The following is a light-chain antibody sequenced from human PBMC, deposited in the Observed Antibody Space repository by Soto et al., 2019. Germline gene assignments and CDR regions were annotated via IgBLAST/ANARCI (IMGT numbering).Light chain of an antibody. CDR1: ALPKQY. CDR2: KDT. V-gene: IGLV3-25*02. Sequence: SYDLTQPPSVSVSPGQTARITCSGDALPKQYAYRYQQKPGQAPILVIYKDTERPSGIPERFSGSSSGTTVTLTISGVQAGDEADYYCQSADNSGIYYVFGTGTKVTVL. J-gene: IGLJ1*01. CDR3: QSADNSGIYYV.